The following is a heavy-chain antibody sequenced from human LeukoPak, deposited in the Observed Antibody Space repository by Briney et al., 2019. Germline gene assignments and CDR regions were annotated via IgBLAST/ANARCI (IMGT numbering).Heavy chain of an antibody. CDR1: GGSISTYY. CDR3: TRTDSSSAIDY. Sequence: SETLSLTCTVSGGSISTYYWSWIRQPPGKGLEWIGYIYYSGSTNYNPSLKSRVTISVDTSKNQFSLKLSSVTAADTAVYYCTRTDSSSAIDYWGQGALVAVSS. CDR2: IYYSGST. J-gene: IGHJ4*02. D-gene: IGHD6-6*01. V-gene: IGHV4-59*01.